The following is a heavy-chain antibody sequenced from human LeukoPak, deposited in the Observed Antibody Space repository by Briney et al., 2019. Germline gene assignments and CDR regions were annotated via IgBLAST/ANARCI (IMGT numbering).Heavy chain of an antibody. D-gene: IGHD6-19*01. Sequence: SGTLSLTCAVSGGSISISNSNWWSWVRQPPGKGLEWIGEISHSGSTNYNPSLKSRVTISVDKSKNQFSLKLSSVTAADTALYYCAKAGIGVVGYFDYWGQGTLVTVSS. V-gene: IGHV4-4*02. J-gene: IGHJ4*02. CDR2: ISHSGST. CDR1: GGSISISNSNW. CDR3: AKAGIGVVGYFDY.